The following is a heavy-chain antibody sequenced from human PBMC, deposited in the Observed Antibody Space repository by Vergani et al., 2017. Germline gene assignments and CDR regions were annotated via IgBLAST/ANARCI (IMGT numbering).Heavy chain of an antibody. J-gene: IGHJ5*02. Sequence: QVHLQEPGPGLVKSSETLSLPCSVSFDSIRNLYCNWIRQPPGKGMEWIGAIHYSENTIYNPSLKTRVTISVDTSKNQFSLTLTSVTAADTAGYYCASDTHSGQRADRWGQGILVTV. CDR3: ASDTHSGQRADR. V-gene: IGHV4-59*11. D-gene: IGHD6-19*01. CDR1: FDSIRNLY. CDR2: IHYSENT.